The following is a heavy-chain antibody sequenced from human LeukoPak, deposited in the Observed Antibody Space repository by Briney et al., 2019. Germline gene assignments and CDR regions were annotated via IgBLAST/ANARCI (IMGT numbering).Heavy chain of an antibody. D-gene: IGHD6-19*01. Sequence: SETLSLTCAVYGGSFSGYYWSWIRQPPGNGLEWIGEINHSGSTNYNPSLKSRVTISVDTSKNQFSLKLSSVTAADTAVYYCASLAVAGTAGAFDIWGQGTMVTVSS. CDR2: INHSGST. J-gene: IGHJ3*02. V-gene: IGHV4-34*01. CDR3: ASLAVAGTAGAFDI. CDR1: GGSFSGYY.